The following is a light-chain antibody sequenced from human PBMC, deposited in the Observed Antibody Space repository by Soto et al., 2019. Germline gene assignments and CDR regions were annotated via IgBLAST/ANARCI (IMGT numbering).Light chain of an antibody. CDR2: GAS. CDR3: QQYNDWPPHT. V-gene: IGKV3-15*01. CDR1: QSVGSN. J-gene: IGKJ2*01. Sequence: EIVMTQSPATLSVSPGESATLSCRASQSVGSNLAWFQQKPGQGPWLLIYGASSRATGVPARFSGSGSGTEFTLTISSLPSEDFAVYYCQQYNDWPPHTFGQGTKLEIK.